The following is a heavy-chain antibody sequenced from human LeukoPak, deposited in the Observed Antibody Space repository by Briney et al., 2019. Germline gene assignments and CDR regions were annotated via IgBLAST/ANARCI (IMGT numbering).Heavy chain of an antibody. J-gene: IGHJ2*01. Sequence: GGSLRLSCTASGFIFSNYELTWVRQAPGKGLEWVSYIYRSGSTIYYADSVRGRFSLSGDNAKNSLYLHMNSLRAEDTAIYYCARVGVEPSNWYFDLWGRGTLVTVSS. CDR1: GFIFSNYE. V-gene: IGHV3-48*03. CDR2: IYRSGSTI. D-gene: IGHD2-15*01. CDR3: ARVGVEPSNWYFDL.